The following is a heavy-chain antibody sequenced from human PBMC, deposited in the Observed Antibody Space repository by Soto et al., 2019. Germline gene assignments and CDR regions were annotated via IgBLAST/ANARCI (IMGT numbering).Heavy chain of an antibody. D-gene: IGHD2-15*01. V-gene: IGHV4-31*03. J-gene: IGHJ4*02. CDR3: ARDLSVGFCSGGTCYGY. CDR1: GGSISSGGSY. CDR2: IYYSGST. Sequence: SETLSLTCTVSGGSISSGGSYWSWIRQHPGKGLEWIGYIYYSGSTYYNPSLKSRVTISVDTSKNQFSLKLSSVTAADTAVYYCARDLSVGFCSGGTCYGYWGQGTLVTVSS.